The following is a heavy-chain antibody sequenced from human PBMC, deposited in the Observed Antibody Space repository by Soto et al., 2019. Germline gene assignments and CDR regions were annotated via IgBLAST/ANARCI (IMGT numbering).Heavy chain of an antibody. J-gene: IGHJ3*02. CDR3: AATNSGGSIDPRKNAFDI. Sequence: SVKVSCKASGGTFSSYTISWVRQAPGQGLEWMGRIIPILGIANYAQKFQGRVTITADKSTSTAYMELSSLRSEDTAVYYCAATNSGGSIDPRKNAFDIWGQGTMVTVSS. V-gene: IGHV1-69*02. D-gene: IGHD2-15*01. CDR2: IIPILGIA. CDR1: GGTFSSYT.